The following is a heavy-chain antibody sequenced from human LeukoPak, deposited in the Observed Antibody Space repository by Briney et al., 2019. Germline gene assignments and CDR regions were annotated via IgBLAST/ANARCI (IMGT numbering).Heavy chain of an antibody. D-gene: IGHD3-16*01. V-gene: IGHV4-59*11. CDR2: IHLSGST. Sequence: PSETLSLTCTVSGGSIGFHYWSWIRQPPGKGLEWIGYIHLSGSTYYDPSLRSRVTISGDTSKNQFSLRLNSVTAADTAVYYCARGGVWYFDLWGRGTLVTVSS. CDR1: GGSIGFHY. J-gene: IGHJ2*01. CDR3: ARGGVWYFDL.